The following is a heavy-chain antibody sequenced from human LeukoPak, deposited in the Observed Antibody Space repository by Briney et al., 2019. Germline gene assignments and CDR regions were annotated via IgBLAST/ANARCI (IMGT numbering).Heavy chain of an antibody. CDR1: GFTFRTYT. J-gene: IGHJ4*02. V-gene: IGHV3-21*01. Sequence: GGSLRVSCVASGFTFRTYTMNWVRQAPGKGLEWVSSISSSSDYIYYADSVKGRFTISRDNAKNSLYLQMSSLRAEDTAVYYCARDLKGHYCSGGGCYRPYYFDYWGQGTLVTVSS. CDR3: ARDLKGHYCSGGGCYRPYYFDY. D-gene: IGHD2-15*01. CDR2: ISSSSDYI.